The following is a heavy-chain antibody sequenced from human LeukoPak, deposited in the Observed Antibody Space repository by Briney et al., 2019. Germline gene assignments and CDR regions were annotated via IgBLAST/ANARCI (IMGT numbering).Heavy chain of an antibody. D-gene: IGHD6-19*01. CDR3: ARVRSSGWYDWFDP. CDR2: INHSGST. V-gene: IGHV4-39*07. J-gene: IGHJ5*02. Sequence: SETLSLTCTVSGGSISSSSYYWGWIRQPPGEGLEWIGEINHSGSTNYNPSLKSRVTISVDTSKNQFSLKLSSVTAADTAVYYCARVRSSGWYDWFDPWGQGTLVTVSS. CDR1: GGSISSSSYY.